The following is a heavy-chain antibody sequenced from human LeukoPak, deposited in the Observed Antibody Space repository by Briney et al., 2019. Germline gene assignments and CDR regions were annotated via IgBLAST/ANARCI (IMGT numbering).Heavy chain of an antibody. CDR2: ISGSGGST. CDR3: AKGRWYSSSTLDY. J-gene: IGHJ4*02. CDR1: GFTFSSYA. Sequence: GGSLRLSCAASGFTFSSYAMSWVRQAPGKGLEWVSAISGSGGSTYYADPVKGRFTISRDNSKNTLYLQMNSLRAEDTAVYYCAKGRWYSSSTLDYWGQGTLATVSS. V-gene: IGHV3-23*01. D-gene: IGHD6-13*01.